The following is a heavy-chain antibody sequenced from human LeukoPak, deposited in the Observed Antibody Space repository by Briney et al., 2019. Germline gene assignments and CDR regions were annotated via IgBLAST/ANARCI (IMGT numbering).Heavy chain of an antibody. J-gene: IGHJ6*03. CDR2: ISAYNGNT. V-gene: IGHV1-18*03. D-gene: IGHD3-3*01. CDR3: ARGGLVGVVIIDYYYYMDV. Sequence: ASVKVSCKASGYTFTSYGISWVRQAPGQGLEWMGWISAYNGNTNYAQKLQGSVTMTTDTSTSTAYMELRSLRSDDMAVYYRARGGLVGVVIIDYYYYMDVWGKGTTVTVSS. CDR1: GYTFTSYG.